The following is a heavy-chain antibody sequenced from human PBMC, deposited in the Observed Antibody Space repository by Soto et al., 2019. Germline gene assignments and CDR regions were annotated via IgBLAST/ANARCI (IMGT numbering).Heavy chain of an antibody. D-gene: IGHD6-25*01. Sequence: EVQLVESGGGLIQPGGSLRLSCAVSGFTVSNNYMSWVRQAPGKGLEGVSVIYSGGYTAYGDSVKGRFTISRDNSKNTQFLQRKSLGAEDPAVFYWATQRGGGGYWGQGTLVTVPS. CDR1: GFTVSNNY. CDR3: ATQRGGGGY. V-gene: IGHV3-53*01. CDR2: IYSGGYT. J-gene: IGHJ4*02.